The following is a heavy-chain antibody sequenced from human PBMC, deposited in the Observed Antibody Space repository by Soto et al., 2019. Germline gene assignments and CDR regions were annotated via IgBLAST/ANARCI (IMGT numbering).Heavy chain of an antibody. D-gene: IGHD2-15*01. Sequence: QITLKESGPTLVKPTQTLTLTCNFSGFSLSISGVGVGWIRQPPGKALEWLALIYWNDDKRYSPSLKSRLTITKDTSKNQVVLTMTNMDPVDTATYYCARSPYCSGSSCYFEYWGQGTLVTVSS. CDR2: IYWNDDK. CDR3: ARSPYCSGSSCYFEY. J-gene: IGHJ4*02. CDR1: GFSLSISGVG. V-gene: IGHV2-5*01.